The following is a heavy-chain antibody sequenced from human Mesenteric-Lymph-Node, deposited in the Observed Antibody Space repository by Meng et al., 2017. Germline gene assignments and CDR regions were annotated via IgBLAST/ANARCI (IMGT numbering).Heavy chain of an antibody. CDR3: ARDYGDPAYFDY. CDR2: IWYDGSNK. D-gene: IGHD4-17*01. Sequence: GESLTISCAASGFTFSSYGMHWVRQAPGKGLEWVAVIWYDGSNKYYADSVKGRFTISRDNSKNTLYLQMNSLRAEDTAVYYCARDYGDPAYFDYWGQGTLVTVSS. V-gene: IGHV3-33*01. CDR1: GFTFSSYG. J-gene: IGHJ4*02.